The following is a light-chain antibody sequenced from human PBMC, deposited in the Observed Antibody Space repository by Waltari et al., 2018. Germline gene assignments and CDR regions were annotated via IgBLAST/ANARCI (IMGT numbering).Light chain of an antibody. J-gene: IGKJ4*01. CDR1: PSVLYSSSNKNY. CDR2: WAS. CDR3: QQYYSSPLT. V-gene: IGKV4-1*01. Sequence: DIVMTQSPDSLAVSLGERATIHCKSSPSVLYSSSNKNYLAWYQQRPGQPPKLLIYWASTRESGVPDRFSGSGSGTDFTLTITSLQAEDVAVYYCQQYYSSPLTFGGGTKVEIK.